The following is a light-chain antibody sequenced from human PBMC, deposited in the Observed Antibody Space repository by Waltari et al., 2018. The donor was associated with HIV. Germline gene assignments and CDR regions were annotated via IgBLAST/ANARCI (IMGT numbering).Light chain of an antibody. Sequence: SYVLTQPPSVSVAPGQTARITCGGSRIGSKSVHWYQQKPGQAPVLVVQDDSDRPSRIPEGFSGSNAGDTATLAISKVEAGDEADYYCQVWEITDDHVVFGGGTKLTVL. CDR2: DDS. CDR1: RIGSKS. V-gene: IGLV3-21*02. CDR3: QVWEITDDHVV. J-gene: IGLJ2*01.